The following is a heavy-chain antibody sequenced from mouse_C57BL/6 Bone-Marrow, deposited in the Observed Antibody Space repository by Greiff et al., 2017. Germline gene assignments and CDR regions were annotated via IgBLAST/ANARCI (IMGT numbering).Heavy chain of an antibody. CDR1: GYAFSSSW. CDR3: ARSRDAIDY. CDR2: IYPGDGDT. J-gene: IGHJ4*01. V-gene: IGHV1-82*01. Sequence: QVQLQQSGPELVKPGASVKISCKASGYAFSSSWMNWVKQRPGKGLEWIGRIYPGDGDTKYNGKFKGKATLTADKSSSTAYMQLSSLTSEDSAVYFCARSRDAIDYWGQGTSVTVSS.